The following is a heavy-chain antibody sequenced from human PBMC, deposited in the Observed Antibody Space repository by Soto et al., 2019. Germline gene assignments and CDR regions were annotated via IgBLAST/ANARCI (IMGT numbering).Heavy chain of an antibody. D-gene: IGHD6-19*01. Sequence: PRGSLRLSCSASGFSFSNHAMSWVRQAPGKGLEWVSSIIDDGGRAYYADSVKGRFTVSRDNYRNTLSLQMSRLRAEDTAVYYCAKDFMAQWRVGGSLDFWGQGTLVTVYS. CDR3: AKDFMAQWRVGGSLDF. J-gene: IGHJ4*02. V-gene: IGHV3-23*01. CDR2: IIDDGGRA. CDR1: GFSFSNHA.